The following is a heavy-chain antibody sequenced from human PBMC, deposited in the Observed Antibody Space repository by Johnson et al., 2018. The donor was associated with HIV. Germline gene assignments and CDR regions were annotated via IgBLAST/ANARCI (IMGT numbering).Heavy chain of an antibody. CDR2: IYSGGST. Sequence: QVQLVESGGGVVQPGRSLRLSCAASGFTFSSYGIHWVRQAPGKGLEWVSIIYSGGSTYYTDSVKGRFTISRDNSKNRLYLQMNSLRAEDTAVYYCARVLRGQPRSPFDIWGQGTMVTVSS. V-gene: IGHV3-NL1*01. J-gene: IGHJ3*02. D-gene: IGHD3-10*01. CDR1: GFTFSSYG. CDR3: ARVLRGQPRSPFDI.